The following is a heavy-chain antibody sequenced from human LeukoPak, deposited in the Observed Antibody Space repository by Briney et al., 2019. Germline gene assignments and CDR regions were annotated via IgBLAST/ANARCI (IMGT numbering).Heavy chain of an antibody. CDR1: GFTFSSYS. J-gene: IGHJ5*02. V-gene: IGHV3-21*01. CDR3: ARDPDYGGNSNWFDP. Sequence: GGSLRLSCAASGFTFSSYSMNWVRQAPGKGLEWVSSISSSSSYIYYADSVKGRFTISRDNAKNSLYLHMNSLRAEDTAVYYCARDPDYGGNSNWFDPWGQGTLVTVSS. CDR2: ISSSSSYI. D-gene: IGHD4-23*01.